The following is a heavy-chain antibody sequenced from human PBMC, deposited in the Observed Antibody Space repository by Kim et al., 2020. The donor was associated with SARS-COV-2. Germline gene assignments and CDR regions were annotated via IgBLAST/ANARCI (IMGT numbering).Heavy chain of an antibody. D-gene: IGHD5-12*01. CDR2: IIPIFGTA. CDR1: GGTFSSYA. V-gene: IGHV1-69*13. J-gene: IGHJ5*02. Sequence: SVKVSCKASGGTFSSYAISWVRQAPGQGLEWMGGIIPIFGTANYAQKFQGRVTITADESTSTAYMELSSLRSEDTAVYYCARYRGYSGYDITLGVNWFDPWGQGTLVTVSS. CDR3: ARYRGYSGYDITLGVNWFDP.